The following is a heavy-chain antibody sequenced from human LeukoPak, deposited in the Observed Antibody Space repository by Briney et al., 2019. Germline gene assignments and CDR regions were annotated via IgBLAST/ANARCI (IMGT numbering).Heavy chain of an antibody. J-gene: IGHJ4*02. Sequence: ASVKVSCKVSGYTLTELSIHWVRQAPGKGLEWMGGFDPEDGETIYAQKFQGRVTMIEDTSTDTAYMELSSLRSEDTAVYYCATEKPLQLELSHWGQGTLVTISS. CDR1: GYTLTELS. V-gene: IGHV1-24*01. D-gene: IGHD1-1*01. CDR3: ATEKPLQLELSH. CDR2: FDPEDGET.